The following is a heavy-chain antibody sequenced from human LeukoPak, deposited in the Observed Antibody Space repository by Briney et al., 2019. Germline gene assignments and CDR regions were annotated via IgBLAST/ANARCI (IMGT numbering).Heavy chain of an antibody. V-gene: IGHV4-31*03. J-gene: IGHJ5*02. CDR2: IYYSGST. CDR3: AREHDSSGDWFDP. D-gene: IGHD3-22*01. CDR1: GGSISSGGYY. Sequence: PSETLSLTCTVSGGSISSGGYYWSWSRQHPGRGLEWIGYIYYSGSTHYNPSLKSRVTISVDTSKNQFSLKLTSVTAADTAVYYCAREHDSSGDWFDPWGQGTLVTVSS.